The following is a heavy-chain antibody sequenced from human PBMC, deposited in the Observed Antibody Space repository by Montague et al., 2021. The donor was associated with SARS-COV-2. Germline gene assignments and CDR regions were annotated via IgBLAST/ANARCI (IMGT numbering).Heavy chain of an antibody. CDR3: ARGIAGTYCGGDCYNNWFDP. J-gene: IGHJ5*02. CDR2: IYYSGST. Sequence: SETLSLTCTVSGGSISSYYWSWIRQPPGKGLEWIGYIYYSGSTNYNPSLKSRVTISVDASKNQFSLKLSSVTAADTAVYHCARGIAGTYCGGDCYNNWFDPWGQGTLVTVSS. D-gene: IGHD2-21*02. CDR1: GGSISSYY. V-gene: IGHV4-59*01.